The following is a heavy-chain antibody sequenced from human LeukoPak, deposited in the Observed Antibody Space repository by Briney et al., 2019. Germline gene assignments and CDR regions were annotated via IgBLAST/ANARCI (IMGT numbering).Heavy chain of an antibody. J-gene: IGHJ5*02. CDR3: ASYYGSGSSFDL. D-gene: IGHD3-10*01. CDR1: GGSISSSPFY. CDR2: VHYSGNT. Sequence: SETLSLTCTVSGGSISSSPFYWGWIRQPPGKGLEWIGNVHYSGNTYHNPSLTSRVTLSVDTSKNQFSLRLSSVTAADTAVYYCASYYGSGSSFDLWGQGTLVTAPS. V-gene: IGHV4-39*01.